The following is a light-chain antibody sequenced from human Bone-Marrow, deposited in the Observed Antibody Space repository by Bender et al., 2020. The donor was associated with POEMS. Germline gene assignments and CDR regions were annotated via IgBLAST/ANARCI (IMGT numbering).Light chain of an antibody. J-gene: IGLJ1*01. V-gene: IGLV2-14*03. Sequence: QSALTQPASVSASPGQSITISCTGTSSDVGGYNFVSWFRQHPGKAPKLLIYDVSHRPSGVSHRFSGSNSGDTATLTISRVEAGDEADYYCHVWDSTVDHVFGTGTTVTVL. CDR2: DVS. CDR3: HVWDSTVDHV. CDR1: SSDVGGYNF.